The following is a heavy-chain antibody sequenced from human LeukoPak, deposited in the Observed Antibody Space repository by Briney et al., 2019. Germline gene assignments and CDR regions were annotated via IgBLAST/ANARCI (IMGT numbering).Heavy chain of an antibody. CDR1: GYTFTGYY. J-gene: IGHJ6*02. D-gene: IGHD3-3*01. V-gene: IGHV1-2*02. Sequence: GASVKVSCKASGYTFTGYYMHWVRQAPGQGLEWMGWINPNSGGTNYAQKFQGRVTMTRDTSMSTAYMELSRLRSDDTAVYYCARDAHGFWSGYRGMDVWGQGTTVTVSS. CDR3: ARDAHGFWSGYRGMDV. CDR2: INPNSGGT.